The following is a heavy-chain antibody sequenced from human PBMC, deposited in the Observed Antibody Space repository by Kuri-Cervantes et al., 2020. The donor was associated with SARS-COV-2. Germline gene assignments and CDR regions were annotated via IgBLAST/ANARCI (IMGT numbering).Heavy chain of an antibody. V-gene: IGHV1-3*01. CDR3: ARVPDYYDSSGYGLMEYYFDY. CDR1: GYTFTSYA. CDR2: INAGNGNT. J-gene: IGHJ4*02. D-gene: IGHD3-22*01. Sequence: ASVKVSCKASGYTFTSYAMHWVRQAPGQRLEWMGWINAGNGNTKYSQEFQGRVTITRDTSASTAYMELSSLRSEDTAVYYCARVPDYYDSSGYGLMEYYFDYWGQGTLVTVSS.